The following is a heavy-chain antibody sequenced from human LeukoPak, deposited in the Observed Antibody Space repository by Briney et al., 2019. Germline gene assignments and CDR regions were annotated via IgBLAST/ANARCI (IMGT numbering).Heavy chain of an antibody. V-gene: IGHV3-33*01. D-gene: IGHD1-26*01. CDR3: ARELLSGSYY. J-gene: IGHJ4*02. CDR2: IWYDGSNK. Sequence: PGRSLRLSCAASGFTFSSYGMHWVRQAPGKGLEWVADIWYDGSNKYYADSVKGRFTISRDNSKNTLYLQMNSLRAEDTAVYYCARELLSGSYYWGQGTLVTVSS. CDR1: GFTFSSYG.